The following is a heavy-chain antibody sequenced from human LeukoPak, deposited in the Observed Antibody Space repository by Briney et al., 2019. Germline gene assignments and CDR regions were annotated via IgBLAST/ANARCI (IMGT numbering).Heavy chain of an antibody. V-gene: IGHV4-34*01. J-gene: IGHJ4*02. CDR1: GGAFSGYY. Sequence: SETLSLTCAVYGGAFSGYYWSWIRQPPGKGLEWIGEINHSGSTNYNPSLKSRVTISVDTSKNQFSLKLSSVTAADTAVYYCARGPTDYDYVWGSYRYPSLGFDYWGQGTLVTVSS. D-gene: IGHD3-16*02. CDR3: ARGPTDYDYVWGSYRYPSLGFDY. CDR2: INHSGST.